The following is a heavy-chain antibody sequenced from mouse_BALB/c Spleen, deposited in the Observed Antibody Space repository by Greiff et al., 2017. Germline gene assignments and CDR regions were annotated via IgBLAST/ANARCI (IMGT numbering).Heavy chain of an antibody. CDR1: GYTFTSYW. CDR2: IYPSDSYT. CDR3: TRGGYVNPYYYAMDY. J-gene: IGHJ4*01. D-gene: IGHD2-10*02. V-gene: IGHV1-69*02. Sequence: QVQLQQPGAELVRPGASVKLSCKASGYTFTSYWINWVKQRPGQGLEWIGNIYPSDSYTNYNQKFKDKATLTVDKSSSTAYMQLSSPTSEDSAVYYCTRGGYVNPYYYAMDYWGQGTSVTVSS.